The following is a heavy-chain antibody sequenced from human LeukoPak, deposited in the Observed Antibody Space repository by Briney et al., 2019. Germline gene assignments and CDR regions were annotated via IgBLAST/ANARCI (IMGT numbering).Heavy chain of an antibody. D-gene: IGHD3-22*01. CDR2: MYYSGST. CDR3: ARPYYYDSRIDP. CDR1: GGSISSGDYY. Sequence: PSETLPLTCTVSGGSISSGDYYWSWIRQPPGKGLEWIAYMYYSGSTYYNPSLKSRVTMSADTSKNQLSLKLSSVTAADTAVYYCARPYYYDSRIDPWGQGILVTVSS. J-gene: IGHJ5*02. V-gene: IGHV4-30-4*01.